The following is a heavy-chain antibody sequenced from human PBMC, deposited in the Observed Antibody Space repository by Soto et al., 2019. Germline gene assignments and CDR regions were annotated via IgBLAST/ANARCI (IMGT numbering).Heavy chain of an antibody. V-gene: IGHV3-20*04. CDR2: INWNGGSK. J-gene: IGHJ4*02. D-gene: IGHD3-22*01. CDR3: ARATQSYYDTSGYYSYVH. CDR1: GFTFDEYA. Sequence: EVQLVESGGGVVRPGGSLRLSCAASGFTFDEYALTWVRQAPGKGLEWVAGINWNGGSKGYADSVKGRFTISRDNAKSSLYLQMNNLSAEDTAFYFCARATQSYYDTSGYYSYVHWGQGAQVTVSS.